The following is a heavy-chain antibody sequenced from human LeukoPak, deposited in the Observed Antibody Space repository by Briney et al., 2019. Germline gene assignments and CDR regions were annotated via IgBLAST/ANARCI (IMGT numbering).Heavy chain of an antibody. J-gene: IGHJ4*02. CDR1: GFTFDDYT. CDR3: AKVDRRSDLPYYFDY. Sequence: GGSLRLSCAASGFTFDDYTMHWVRQAPGKGLEWVSLISWDGGSTYYADSVKGRFTISRDNSRNTLFLQMNSLRAEDTAVYYCAKVDRRSDLPYYFDYWGQGTLVTVSS. V-gene: IGHV3-43*01. CDR2: ISWDGGST.